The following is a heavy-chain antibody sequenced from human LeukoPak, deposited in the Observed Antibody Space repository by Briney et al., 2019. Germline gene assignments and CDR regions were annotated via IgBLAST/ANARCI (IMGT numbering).Heavy chain of an antibody. V-gene: IGHV3-48*01. D-gene: IGHD6-19*01. Sequence: GGSLRLSCAASGFTFSYYSMNWVRQAPGKGLEWVSYISSSSSTIYYADSVKGRFTISRDNAKNSLYLQMNSLRAEDTAVYYCARSKAGRFYYYMDVWGKGTTVTVSS. CDR3: ARSKAGRFYYYMDV. J-gene: IGHJ6*03. CDR2: ISSSSSTI. CDR1: GFTFSYYS.